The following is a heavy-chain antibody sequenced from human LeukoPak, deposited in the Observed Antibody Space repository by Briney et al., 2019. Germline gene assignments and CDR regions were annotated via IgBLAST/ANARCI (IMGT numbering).Heavy chain of an antibody. CDR2: IYYSGST. J-gene: IGHJ3*02. CDR1: GGSISSYY. D-gene: IGHD4-17*01. V-gene: IGHV4-59*01. CDR3: AREMTTVPRAIAFDI. Sequence: PSETLSLTCTVSGGSISSYYWSWIRQPPGKGLEWIGYIYYSGSTNYNPSLKSRATISVDTSKNQFSLKLSSVTAADTAVYYCAREMTTVPRAIAFDIWGQGTMVTVSS.